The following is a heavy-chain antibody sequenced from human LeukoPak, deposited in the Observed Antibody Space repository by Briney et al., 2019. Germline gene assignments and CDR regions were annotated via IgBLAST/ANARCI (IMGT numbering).Heavy chain of an antibody. V-gene: IGHV3-20*04. J-gene: IGHJ4*02. Sequence: GGSLRLSCAASGFTFDDYGMSWVRHDPGKGLEWVSGISWNGRSTGYADSVRGRFTISRDTAKNSVYLQMNSLRAEDTALYYCARGFRSTRTIDYWGQGTLVTVSS. D-gene: IGHD3-10*01. CDR2: ISWNGRST. CDR1: GFTFDDYG. CDR3: ARGFRSTRTIDY.